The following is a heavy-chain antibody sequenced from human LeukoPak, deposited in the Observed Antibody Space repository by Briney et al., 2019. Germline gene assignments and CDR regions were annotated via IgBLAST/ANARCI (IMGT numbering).Heavy chain of an antibody. V-gene: IGHV3-23*01. J-gene: IGHJ4*02. CDR3: ARASPLYYYDSSGYYVDYFDY. CDR1: GFTFSSYG. D-gene: IGHD3-22*01. CDR2: ISGSGHRT. Sequence: PGGSLRLSCAASGFTFSSYGVSWVRQAPGKGLEWGSGISGSGHRTYYADSVKGRFTISGDNSKSTLYLQMNSLRAEDTAVYYCARASPLYYYDSSGYYVDYFDYWGQGTLVTVSS.